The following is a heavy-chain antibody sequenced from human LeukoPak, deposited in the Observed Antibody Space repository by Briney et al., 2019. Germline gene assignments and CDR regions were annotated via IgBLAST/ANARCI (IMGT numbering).Heavy chain of an antibody. D-gene: IGHD3-3*01. J-gene: IGHJ4*02. Sequence: ASVKVSCKASGYTFTSYYMHWVRQAPGQGLEWMGIINPSGGSTSYAQKFQGGVTMTRDMSTSTVYMELSSLRSEDTAVYYCARGVTYYDFWSGYPYKPYYFDYWGQGTLVTVSS. CDR2: INPSGGST. CDR1: GYTFTSYY. CDR3: ARGVTYYDFWSGYPYKPYYFDY. V-gene: IGHV1-46*01.